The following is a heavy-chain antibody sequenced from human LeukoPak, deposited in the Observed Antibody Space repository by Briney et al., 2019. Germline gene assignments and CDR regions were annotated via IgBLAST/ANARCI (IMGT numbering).Heavy chain of an antibody. CDR2: ISYDGSNK. J-gene: IGHJ4*02. Sequence: GGSLRLSCAASGFTFSSYGIHWVRQAPGKGLELVAVISYDGSNKYYADSVKGRFTISRDNSKNTLHLQMNSLRPEDTAVYYCAKDGGRWYSSSWNYFDYWGQGTLVTVSS. CDR3: AKDGGRWYSSSWNYFDY. D-gene: IGHD6-13*01. V-gene: IGHV3-30*18. CDR1: GFTFSSYG.